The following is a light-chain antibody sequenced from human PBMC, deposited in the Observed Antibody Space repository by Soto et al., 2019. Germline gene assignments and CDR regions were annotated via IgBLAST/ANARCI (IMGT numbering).Light chain of an antibody. CDR2: GAS. J-gene: IGKJ1*01. CDR1: QTFSSNF. CDR3: QQYGTSPAT. Sequence: EIVLTQSPGTLSLSPGDRATLSCSASQTFSSNFLAWYQQRPAQAPRLLIHGASTRATGITDRFSGSVSGTDFTLIISGLEPEDFAVYYCQQYGTSPATFGQGTKVDI. V-gene: IGKV3-20*01.